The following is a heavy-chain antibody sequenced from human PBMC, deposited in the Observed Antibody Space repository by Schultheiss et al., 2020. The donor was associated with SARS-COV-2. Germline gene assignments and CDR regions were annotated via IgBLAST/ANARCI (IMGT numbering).Heavy chain of an antibody. CDR2: ISGSGGST. CDR3: ARDPGSELRRNNYFDY. V-gene: IGHV3-23*01. J-gene: IGHJ4*02. Sequence: GGSLRLSCAASGFTFSSYAMSWVRQAPGKGLEWVSAISGSGGSTYYADSVKGRFTISRDNAKNSLYLQMNSLRAEDTAVYYCARDPGSELRRNNYFDYWGQGTLVTVSS. D-gene: IGHD4-23*01. CDR1: GFTFSSYA.